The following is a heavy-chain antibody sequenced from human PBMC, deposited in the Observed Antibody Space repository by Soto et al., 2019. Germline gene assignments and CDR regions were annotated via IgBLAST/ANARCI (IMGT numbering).Heavy chain of an antibody. J-gene: IGHJ4*02. CDR3: AREGNLGRWLQPLDF. CDR2: IHYSGST. D-gene: IGHD5-12*01. V-gene: IGHV4-4*02. Sequence: SETLSLTCAVSGGSFSSSKWWWSWVRQPPGEGLEWIGEIHYSGSTKYNPSLKSRVSMSVDTSKNQFSLRLISVTAADTAKYFCAREGNLGRWLQPLDFWGQGTLVTVSS. CDR1: GGSFSSSKW.